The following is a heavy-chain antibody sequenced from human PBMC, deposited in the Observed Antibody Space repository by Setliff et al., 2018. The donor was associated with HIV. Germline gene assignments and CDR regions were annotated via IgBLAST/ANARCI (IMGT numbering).Heavy chain of an antibody. D-gene: IGHD3-22*01. Sequence: AASVKVSCKASGGTFSSYAISWVRQAPGQGLEWMGEIIPIFGTANYAQKFQGRVTITADESTSTAYMELSSLRSEDTAVYYCATTYYYDSSGLHGFDYWGQGTLVTVSS. V-gene: IGHV1-69*13. J-gene: IGHJ4*02. CDR3: ATTYYYDSSGLHGFDY. CDR1: GGTFSSYA. CDR2: IIPIFGTA.